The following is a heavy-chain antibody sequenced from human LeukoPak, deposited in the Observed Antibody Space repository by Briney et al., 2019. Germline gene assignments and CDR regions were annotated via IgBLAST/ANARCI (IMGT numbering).Heavy chain of an antibody. J-gene: IGHJ3*02. CDR2: IYYSGST. D-gene: IGHD6-19*01. V-gene: IGHV4-59*01. Sequence: PSETLSLTCTVSGGSISSYYWSWIRQPPGKGLEWIGYIYYSGSTNYNPSLKSRVTISVDTSKNQFSLKLSSATAADTAVYYCARVLGGWYRDDAFDIWGQGTMVTVSS. CDR3: ARVLGGWYRDDAFDI. CDR1: GGSISSYY.